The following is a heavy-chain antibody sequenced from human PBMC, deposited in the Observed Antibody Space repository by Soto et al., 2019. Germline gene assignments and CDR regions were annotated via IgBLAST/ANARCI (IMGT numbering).Heavy chain of an antibody. D-gene: IGHD3-10*01. CDR3: ARWFGELLSGYYYYGMDV. CDR2: IYYSGST. J-gene: IGHJ6*02. Sequence: SETLSLTCTVSGGSISSGDYYWSWIRQPPGKGLEWIGYIYYSGSTYYNPSLKSRVTISVDTSKNQFSLKLSSVTAADTAVYYCARWFGELLSGYYYYGMDVWGQGTTVTVSS. V-gene: IGHV4-30-4*01. CDR1: GGSISSGDYY.